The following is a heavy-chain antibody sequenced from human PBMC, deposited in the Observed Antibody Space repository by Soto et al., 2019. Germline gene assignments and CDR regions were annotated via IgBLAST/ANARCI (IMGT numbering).Heavy chain of an antibody. CDR3: ARDALMTAVAGSFDY. CDR2: ISAYNGNT. D-gene: IGHD6-19*01. J-gene: IGHJ4*02. Sequence: QVQLVQSGAEVKKPGASVKVSCKASGYSFTSYGHSWVRQAPGQGLERMGWISAYNGNTNDAQKLQGRVTMTTDTSTSTAYMELRSLRSDDTAVYYCARDALMTAVAGSFDYWGQGTLVTVSS. V-gene: IGHV1-18*01. CDR1: GYSFTSYG.